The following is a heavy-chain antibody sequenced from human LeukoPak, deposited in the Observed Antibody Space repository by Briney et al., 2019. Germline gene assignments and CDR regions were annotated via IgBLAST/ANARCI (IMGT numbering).Heavy chain of an antibody. J-gene: IGHJ6*02. V-gene: IGHV1-8*01. D-gene: IGHD1-26*01. CDR2: MNPNSGNT. Sequence: ASVKVSCKASGYTFTSYDINWVRQATGQGLEWMGWMNPNSGNTGYAQKFQGRVTMTRNTSISTAYMELSSLRSEDTAVYYCARRSPGWELLGYYYYYGMDVWGQGTTATVSS. CDR1: GYTFTSYD. CDR3: ARRSPGWELLGYYYYYGMDV.